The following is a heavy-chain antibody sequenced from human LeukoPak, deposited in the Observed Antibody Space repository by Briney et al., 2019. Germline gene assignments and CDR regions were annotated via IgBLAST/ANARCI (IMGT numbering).Heavy chain of an antibody. CDR2: ISAYNGNT. CDR3: ARDHRWLAPSDY. D-gene: IGHD6-19*01. V-gene: IGHV1-18*01. CDR1: GYTFSSYG. Sequence: ASVKVSCKASGYTFSSYGISWVRQAPGQGLEWMGWISAYNGNTNYAQKLQGRGTMTTDTPTSTAYMELRSLRSDDTAVYYCARDHRWLAPSDYWGQGTLVTVSS. J-gene: IGHJ4*02.